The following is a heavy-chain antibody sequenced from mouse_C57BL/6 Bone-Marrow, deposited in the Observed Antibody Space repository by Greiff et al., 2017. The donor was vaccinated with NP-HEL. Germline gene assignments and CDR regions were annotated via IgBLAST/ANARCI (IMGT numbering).Heavy chain of an antibody. J-gene: IGHJ3*01. V-gene: IGHV1-52*01. CDR3: AREDGYDVFAY. CDR1: GYTFTSYW. CDR2: IDPSDSET. D-gene: IGHD2-2*01. Sequence: QVQLQQPGAELVRPGSSVKLSCKASGYTFTSYWMHWVKQRPIQGLEWIGNIDPSDSETHYNQKFKDKATLTVDKSSSTAYMQLSSLTSEDSAVYYCAREDGYDVFAYWGQGTLVTVSA.